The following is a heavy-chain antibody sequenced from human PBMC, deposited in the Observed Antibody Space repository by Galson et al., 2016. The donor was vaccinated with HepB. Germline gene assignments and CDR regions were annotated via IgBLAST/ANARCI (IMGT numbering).Heavy chain of an antibody. CDR2: ISDSGGNT. V-gene: IGHV3-23*01. CDR3: AKVQSSSSAWYFYAMDV. Sequence: SLRLSCAASGFIFSNYGMNWVRQAPGKGLEWVSAISDSGGNTYYADSVKGRFTISRDNSKNMLYLQMNSLRDEDTAVFYCAKVQSSSSAWYFYAMDVWGQGTTVTVSS. D-gene: IGHD2-2*01. CDR1: GFIFSNYG. J-gene: IGHJ6*02.